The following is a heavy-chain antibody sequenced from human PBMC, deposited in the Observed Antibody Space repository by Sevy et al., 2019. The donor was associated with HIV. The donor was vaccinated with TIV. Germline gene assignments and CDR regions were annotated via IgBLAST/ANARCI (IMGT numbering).Heavy chain of an antibody. CDR1: GFTFSTYA. CDR3: ARRPDLGSVIRTGVMDV. CDR2: ISDSGGST. D-gene: IGHD3-10*01. Sequence: GGSLRLSCAASGFTFSTYAMSWVRQTPGKGLQWVSVISDSGGSTYYADSVQGRFTISRDNSKDTMYLQVNSLRAEDTAVYYCARRPDLGSVIRTGVMDVWGQGTTVTVS. V-gene: IGHV3-23*01. J-gene: IGHJ6*02.